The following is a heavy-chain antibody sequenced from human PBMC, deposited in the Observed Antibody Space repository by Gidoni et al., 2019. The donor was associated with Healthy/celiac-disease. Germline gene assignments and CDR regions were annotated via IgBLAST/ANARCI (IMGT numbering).Heavy chain of an antibody. CDR1: GYTFTGYY. CDR3: AIDSSGYYERNAFDI. V-gene: IGHV1-2*02. D-gene: IGHD3-22*01. CDR2: INPNSGGT. J-gene: IGHJ3*02. Sequence: QVQLVQSGAEVKKPGASVKVSCKASGYTFTGYYMHWVRQAPGQGLEWMGWINPNSGGTNYAQKFQGRVTMTRDTSISTAYMELSRLRSDDTAVYYCAIDSSGYYERNAFDIWGQGTMVTVSS.